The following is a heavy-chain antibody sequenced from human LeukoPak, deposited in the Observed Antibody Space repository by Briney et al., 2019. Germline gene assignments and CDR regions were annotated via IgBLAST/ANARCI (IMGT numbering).Heavy chain of an antibody. CDR3: ARSNNDGDYLGVGFDY. J-gene: IGHJ4*02. Sequence: GASVKVSCKTSGYTFTSYAMNWVRQAPGQGLEWMGWIDTNTGNPTYARGFTGRSVFSLDTSVSTVYLQISSLKAEDTAVYYCARSNNDGDYLGVGFDYWGQGTLVTVSS. V-gene: IGHV7-4-1*02. CDR2: IDTNTGNP. D-gene: IGHD4-17*01. CDR1: GYTFTSYA.